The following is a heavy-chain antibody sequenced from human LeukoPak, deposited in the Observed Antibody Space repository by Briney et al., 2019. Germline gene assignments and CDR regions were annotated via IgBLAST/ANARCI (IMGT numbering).Heavy chain of an antibody. CDR3: AREDNYYDSSGYYSTYYYGMDV. J-gene: IGHJ6*02. D-gene: IGHD3-22*01. V-gene: IGHV1-69*04. Sequence: ASVKVSCTASGGTFSSYAISWVRQAPGQGLEWMGRIIPILGIANYAQKFQGRVTITADKSTSTAYMELSSLRSEDTAVYYCAREDNYYDSSGYYSTYYYGMDVWGQGTTVTVSS. CDR2: IIPILGIA. CDR1: GGTFSSYA.